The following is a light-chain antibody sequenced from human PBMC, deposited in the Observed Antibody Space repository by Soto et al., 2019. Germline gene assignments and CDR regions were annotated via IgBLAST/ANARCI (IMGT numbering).Light chain of an antibody. V-gene: IGKV3-20*01. CDR1: QSVSSSY. CDR2: GAS. Sequence: ELVLTQSPGTLSLSPGERATLSCRASQSVSSSYLAWYQQKPGQAPRLLIYGASSRDTGIPDRFSGSGSGTDFTLTISRLEPEDLAVYYCQQYGTSPYTFGQGTKLEIK. CDR3: QQYGTSPYT. J-gene: IGKJ2*01.